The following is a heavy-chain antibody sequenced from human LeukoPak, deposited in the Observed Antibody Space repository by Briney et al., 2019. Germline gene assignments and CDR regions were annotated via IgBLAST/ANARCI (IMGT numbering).Heavy chain of an antibody. CDR1: GFTFSSSA. V-gene: IGHV3-23*01. CDR3: ARHSYTGYSSSWYSSGWFDP. D-gene: IGHD6-13*01. CDR2: ISGSGGKT. Sequence: GGSLRLSCAVSGFTFSSSAMTWVRRAPGKGLECDSSISGSGGKTYYADSVKGRFTISRDNSKNTLYLQMNSLRPEDTAVYYCARHSYTGYSSSWYSSGWFDPWGQGTLVTVSS. J-gene: IGHJ5*02.